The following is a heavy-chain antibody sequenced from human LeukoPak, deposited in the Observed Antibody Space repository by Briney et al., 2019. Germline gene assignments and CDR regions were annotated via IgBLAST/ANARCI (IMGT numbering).Heavy chain of an antibody. V-gene: IGHV3-23*01. CDR1: GFILRNHA. CDR3: ANLGYCSGGSCYVFEY. D-gene: IGHD2-15*01. J-gene: IGHJ4*02. CDR2: ISDNGGST. Sequence: PGGSLRLSCAASGFILRNHAMNWVRQAPGKGPEWVSGISDNGGSTYYADSVKGRFTISRDTSKNTLRLQMNSLRAEDTAVYYCANLGYCSGGSCYVFEYWGQGTLVTVSS.